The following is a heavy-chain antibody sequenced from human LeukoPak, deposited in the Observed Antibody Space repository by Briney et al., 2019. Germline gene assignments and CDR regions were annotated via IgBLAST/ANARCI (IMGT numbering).Heavy chain of an antibody. Sequence: QAGGSLRLSCAASGFTFSSYAMSWVRQAPGKGLEWVSAISGSGGSTYYADSVKGRFTISRDNSKNTLYLQMNSLRAEDTAVYYCAKGGRDDYVWGSHRPHAGYYFDYWGQGTLVTVSS. D-gene: IGHD3-16*02. CDR2: ISGSGGST. CDR3: AKGGRDDYVWGSHRPHAGYYFDY. V-gene: IGHV3-23*01. J-gene: IGHJ4*02. CDR1: GFTFSSYA.